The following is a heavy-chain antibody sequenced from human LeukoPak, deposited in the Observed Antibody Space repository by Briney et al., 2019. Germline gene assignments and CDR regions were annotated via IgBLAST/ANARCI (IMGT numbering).Heavy chain of an antibody. D-gene: IGHD1-26*01. CDR1: GYTFTAYY. V-gene: IGHV1-2*02. J-gene: IGHJ5*01. Sequence: ASVKVSCKASGYTFTAYYIHWVRQAPGQGLEWMGRINPNSGGTNHAQKFQGRVTMTRDTSINTAYMELSRLRSDDTAVYYCARPWEITMSERSYNWFDSWGQGTLVTVSS. CDR3: ARPWEITMSERSYNWFDS. CDR2: INPNSGGT.